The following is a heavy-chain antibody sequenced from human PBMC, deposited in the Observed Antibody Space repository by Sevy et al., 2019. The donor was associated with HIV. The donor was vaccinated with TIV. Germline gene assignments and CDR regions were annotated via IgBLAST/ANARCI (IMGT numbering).Heavy chain of an antibody. D-gene: IGHD2-15*01. CDR1: GFTFSSYS. J-gene: IGHJ3*02. V-gene: IGHV3-48*02. CDR2: ISSSSSTI. Sequence: GGSLRLSCAASGFTFSSYSMNWDRQAPGKGLEWVSYISSSSSTIYYAYSVKGRFTISRDNAKNSLYLQMNSLRDEDTAVYYCARLNAYPIFDCSGGSCYPDAFDIWGQGTMVTVSS. CDR3: ARLNAYPIFDCSGGSCYPDAFDI.